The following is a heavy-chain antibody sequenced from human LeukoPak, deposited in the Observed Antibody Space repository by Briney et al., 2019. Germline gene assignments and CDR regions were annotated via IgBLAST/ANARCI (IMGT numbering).Heavy chain of an antibody. CDR3: ARDSWTTNNWFDP. Sequence: SQTLSLTCTVSGGSISSGSYYWSWIRQPAGKGLEWIGRIYTSGSTNYNPSLKSRVTISVDTSKNQFSLKLSYVTAADTAVYYCARDSWTTNNWFDPWGQGSLVIVSS. J-gene: IGHJ5*02. CDR1: GGSISSGSYY. D-gene: IGHD3/OR15-3a*01. CDR2: IYTSGST. V-gene: IGHV4-61*02.